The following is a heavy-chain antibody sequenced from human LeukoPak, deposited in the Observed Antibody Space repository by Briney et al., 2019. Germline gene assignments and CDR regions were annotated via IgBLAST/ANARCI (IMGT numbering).Heavy chain of an antibody. D-gene: IGHD6-13*01. CDR3: AKDLIAAAGSRYFDY. CDR1: GFTFSSYG. Sequence: GRTLRLSCAASGFTFSSYGMSWVRQAPGKGLEWVSAISGSGGSTYYADSVKGRFTISRDNSKNTLYLQMNSLRAEDTAVYYCAKDLIAAAGSRYFDYWGQGTLVTVSS. J-gene: IGHJ4*02. CDR2: ISGSGGST. V-gene: IGHV3-23*01.